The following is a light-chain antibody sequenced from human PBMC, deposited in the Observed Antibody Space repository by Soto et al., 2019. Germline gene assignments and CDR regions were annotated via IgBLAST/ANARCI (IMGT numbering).Light chain of an antibody. CDR2: DAS. CDR1: QSVSSSY. V-gene: IGKV3-20*01. Sequence: DIELTQSPATLSVSLGDRVTITCRASQSVSSSYLAWYQQKPGQAPRLLIYDASSWASGIPDRFSGSGSGTDFTLTISRLEPDDFAAYYCQQYSSYPRTFGQGTKLEIK. J-gene: IGKJ2*01. CDR3: QQYSSYPRT.